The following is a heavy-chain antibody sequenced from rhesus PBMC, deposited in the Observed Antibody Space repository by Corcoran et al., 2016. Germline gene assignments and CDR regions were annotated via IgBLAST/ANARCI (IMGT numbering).Heavy chain of an antibody. D-gene: IGHD1-26*01. CDR3: ARDPTCNWNSLLLWY. V-gene: IGHV4-106*01. Sequence: QVQLQESGPGLVKPSETLSLTCAVSGCSISDDYYWSWIRQPPGKGLEWIGYIYVSGGGTNYNPSLKNRVTISIDTSKNQFSLKLRSVTAADTAVYYCARDPTCNWNSLLLWYWGQGVLVTVSS. J-gene: IGHJ4*01. CDR1: GCSISDDYY. CDR2: IYVSGGGT.